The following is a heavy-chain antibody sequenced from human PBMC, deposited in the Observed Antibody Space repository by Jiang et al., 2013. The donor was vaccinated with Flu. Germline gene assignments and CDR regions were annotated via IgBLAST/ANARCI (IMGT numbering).Heavy chain of an antibody. J-gene: IGHJ4*02. D-gene: IGHD3-22*01. Sequence: GSGLVKPWETLSLTCTVSGASISSYYWSWIRQPPGKGLEWLGYIHDSGVTKYNPSLESRVTISIDTSEKQISLKLSSVTTADTAVYYCARDTRWYDSSGYGNFDFWGQGTLVTVSS. V-gene: IGHV4-59*01. CDR1: GASISSYY. CDR2: IHDSGVT. CDR3: ARDTRWYDSSGYGNFDF.